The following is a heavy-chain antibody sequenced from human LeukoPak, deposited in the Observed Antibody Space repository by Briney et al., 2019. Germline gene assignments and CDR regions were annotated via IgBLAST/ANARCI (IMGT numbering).Heavy chain of an antibody. CDR3: AKSTASGYSNDY. Sequence: GGSLRLSCAASGFTFSIYEMNWVRQAPGKGLEWVSYISSSGSTIYYADSVKGRFTISRDNAKNSLYLQMNSLRAEDTAVYYCAKSTASGYSNDYWGQGTLVTVSS. CDR2: ISSSGSTI. D-gene: IGHD3-22*01. V-gene: IGHV3-48*03. J-gene: IGHJ4*02. CDR1: GFTFSIYE.